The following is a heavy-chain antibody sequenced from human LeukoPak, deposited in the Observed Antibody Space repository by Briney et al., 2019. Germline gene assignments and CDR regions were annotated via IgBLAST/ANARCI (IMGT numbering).Heavy chain of an antibody. J-gene: IGHJ6*03. CDR3: ARDPRGDYSYYYMDV. D-gene: IGHD3-10*01. V-gene: IGHV1-18*01. CDR2: ISGYNGNT. CDR1: GYTFTSYG. Sequence: ASVKVSCKASGYTFTSYGISWVRQAPGQGLEWMGWISGYNGNTNYAQKFQGRVTMTTDTSTSTVYMELRSLRSDDTAVYYCARDPRGDYSYYYMDVWGKGTTVTVSS.